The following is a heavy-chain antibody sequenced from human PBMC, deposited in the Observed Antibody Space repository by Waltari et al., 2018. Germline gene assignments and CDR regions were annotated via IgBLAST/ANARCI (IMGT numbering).Heavy chain of an antibody. CDR2: ISSSGAYI. CDR3: ARRAPVHYGDYLDY. V-gene: IGHV3-21*01. J-gene: IGHJ4*02. CDR1: GFSFSNFI. D-gene: IGHD4-17*01. Sequence: EVQLVESGGGPVKPGGSLRLSCAVSGFSFSNFILNWVRHAPGKGLEWVSSISSSGAYIYYSISVKGRFTISRDNSWNSLYLQMDSLRADDTGVYFCARRAPVHYGDYLDYWCQGTLVTVSS.